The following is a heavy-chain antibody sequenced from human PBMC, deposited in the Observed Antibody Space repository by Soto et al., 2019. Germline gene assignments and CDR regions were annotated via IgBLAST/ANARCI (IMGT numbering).Heavy chain of an antibody. V-gene: IGHV1-69*01. J-gene: IGHJ6*02. CDR1: GGTFSSYA. CDR3: ARGSGYGGNAGDYYYYGMDA. D-gene: IGHD5-12*01. CDR2: IIPIFGTA. Sequence: QVQLAQSGAEVKKPGSSVKVSCKASGGTFSSYAISWVRQAPGQGLEWMGGIIPIFGTANYAQKFQVRVTITADESESTAYTEVSSLRSEDTAVYYCARGSGYGGNAGDYYYYGMDAWSQGTTVTVSS.